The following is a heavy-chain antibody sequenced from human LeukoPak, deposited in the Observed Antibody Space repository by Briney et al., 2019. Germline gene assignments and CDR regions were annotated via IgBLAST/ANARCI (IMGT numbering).Heavy chain of an antibody. CDR1: GYTFTSYD. D-gene: IGHD6-19*01. CDR2: ISAYNGNT. Sequence: GASVKVSCKASGYTFTSYDISWVRQAPGQGLEWMGWISAYNGNTNYAQKLQGRVTMTTDTSTSTAYMELRSLRSDDTAVYYCARVQEYSSGWSLNRDYYYYMDVWGKGTTVTVSS. CDR3: ARVQEYSSGWSLNRDYYYYMDV. V-gene: IGHV1-18*01. J-gene: IGHJ6*03.